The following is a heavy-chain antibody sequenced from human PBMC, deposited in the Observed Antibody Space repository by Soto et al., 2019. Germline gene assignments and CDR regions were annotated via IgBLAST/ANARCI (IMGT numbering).Heavy chain of an antibody. CDR1: GFTFSSYA. CDR3: AKDLILEGGSYRYYLDY. CDR2: ISGSGGST. D-gene: IGHD1-26*01. V-gene: IGHV3-23*01. J-gene: IGHJ4*02. Sequence: EVQLLESGAGLVQPGGSLRLSCEASGFTFSSYAMSWVRQAPGKGLEWVSAISGSGGSTYYADSVKGRFTISRDNSKKTLYLQMNRVRADDTTGYDCAKDLILEGGSYRYYLDYWGQGTLVTVSS.